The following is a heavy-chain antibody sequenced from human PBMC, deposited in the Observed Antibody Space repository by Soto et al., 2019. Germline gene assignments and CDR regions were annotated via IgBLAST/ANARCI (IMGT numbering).Heavy chain of an antibody. V-gene: IGHV3-74*01. Sequence: GGSLRLSCAASGFTFSSYWMHWVRQAPGKGLVWVSRINSDGSSTSYADSVKGRFTISRDNAKNTLYLQMNSLRAEDTAVYYCARDNKYQLLCPSHLFDYWGQGTLVTVSS. CDR1: GFTFSSYW. D-gene: IGHD2-2*01. CDR2: INSDGSST. CDR3: ARDNKYQLLCPSHLFDY. J-gene: IGHJ4*02.